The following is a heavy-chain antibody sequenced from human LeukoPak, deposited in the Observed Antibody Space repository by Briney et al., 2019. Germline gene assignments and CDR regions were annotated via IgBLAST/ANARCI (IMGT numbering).Heavy chain of an antibody. D-gene: IGHD2-2*01. CDR3: ARMMPGAPYNWFDP. CDR1: GYTFTGYY. Sequence: GASVKVSCKASGYTFTGYYMHWVRQAPGQGLEWMGWINPNSGGTNYAQKFQGRVTMTRDTSISTAYIELSRLRSDDTAVYYCARMMPGAPYNWFDPWGQGTLVTVSS. J-gene: IGHJ5*02. V-gene: IGHV1-2*02. CDR2: INPNSGGT.